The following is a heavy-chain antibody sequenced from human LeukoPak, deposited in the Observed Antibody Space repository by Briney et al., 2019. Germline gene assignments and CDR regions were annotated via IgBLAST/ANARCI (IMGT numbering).Heavy chain of an antibody. CDR2: IKNDGSIT. Sequence: GGSLRLSCAASGFTLSSYWMHWVRQAPGKGLVWVSRIKNDGSITDYADSVKGRFTISRDNAKNMLYLQMNNLRAEDTAAYYCARPSSGAYHIWGQGTMVTVSS. CDR1: GFTLSSYW. V-gene: IGHV3-74*01. D-gene: IGHD6-19*01. J-gene: IGHJ3*02. CDR3: ARPSSGAYHI.